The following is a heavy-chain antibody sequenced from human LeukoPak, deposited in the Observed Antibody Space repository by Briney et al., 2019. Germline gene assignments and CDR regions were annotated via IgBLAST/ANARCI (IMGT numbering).Heavy chain of an antibody. CDR2: ISHSESS. CDR3: ARGHSTSWYYLDS. V-gene: IGHV4-59*01. Sequence: TLSLACTVSGGSIINYYWSWIRQPPGKGLEWIGYISHSESSNYNPSLKNRVTLSVDTSKNQFSLKLRFVTAADTAVYYCARGHSTSWYYLDSWGQGTLVTVSS. CDR1: GGSIINYY. D-gene: IGHD6-13*01. J-gene: IGHJ4*02.